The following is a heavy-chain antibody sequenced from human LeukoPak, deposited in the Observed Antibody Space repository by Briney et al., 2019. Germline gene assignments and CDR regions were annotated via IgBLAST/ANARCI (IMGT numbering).Heavy chain of an antibody. J-gene: IGHJ4*02. Sequence: ASVKVSCKASGYTFTSYGISWVRQAPGQGLEWMGWISAYNGNTNYAQKLQGRVTMTTGTSTSTAYMELRSLRSDDTAVYYCARDPHHNLISGTLGAYWGQGTLVTVSS. V-gene: IGHV1-18*01. CDR3: ARDPHHNLISGTLGAY. CDR2: ISAYNGNT. CDR1: GYTFTSYG. D-gene: IGHD3-16*01.